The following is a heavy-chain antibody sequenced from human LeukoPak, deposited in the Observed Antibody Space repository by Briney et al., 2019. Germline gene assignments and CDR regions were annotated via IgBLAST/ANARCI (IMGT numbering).Heavy chain of an antibody. CDR2: IYYSGST. V-gene: IGHV4-4*02. CDR1: GGSISSSNW. D-gene: IGHD3-10*01. CDR3: ARQYYYGSGRGRYYFDY. J-gene: IGHJ4*02. Sequence: SETLSLTCAVSGGSISSSNWWSWVRQPPGKGLEWIGYIYYSGSTNYNPSLKSRVTISVDTSKNQFSLKLSSVTAADTAVYYCARQYYYGSGRGRYYFDYWGQGTLVTVSS.